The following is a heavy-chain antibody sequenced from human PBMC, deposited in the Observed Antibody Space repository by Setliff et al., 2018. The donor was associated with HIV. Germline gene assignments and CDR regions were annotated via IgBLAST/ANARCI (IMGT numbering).Heavy chain of an antibody. D-gene: IGHD2-2*01. CDR1: GFSISSGYY. CDR2: IYHSGST. V-gene: IGHV4-38-2*01. J-gene: IGHJ4*02. Sequence: ETLSLTCAVSGFSISSGYYWGWIRQPPGKGLEWIGIIYHSGSTYYNPSLKSRVTISVDTSKNQFSLKLSSVTAADTAVYYCARRNVVVPAALDYWGQGTLVTVSS. CDR3: ARRNVVVPAALDY.